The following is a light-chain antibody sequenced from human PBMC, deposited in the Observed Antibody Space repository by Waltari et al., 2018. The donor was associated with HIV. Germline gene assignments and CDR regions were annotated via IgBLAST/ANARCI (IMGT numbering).Light chain of an antibody. Sequence: QSALTQPASVSGSPGQSITISCPGTSSDIGGYNYVSWYQQHPGKAPKLMIYDVSNRPSGVSNRFSGSKSGNTASLTISGLQAEDEADYYCSSYTSSNTLAVFGAGTKVTVL. V-gene: IGLV2-14*03. CDR3: SSYTSSNTLAV. J-gene: IGLJ1*01. CDR1: SSDIGGYNY. CDR2: DVS.